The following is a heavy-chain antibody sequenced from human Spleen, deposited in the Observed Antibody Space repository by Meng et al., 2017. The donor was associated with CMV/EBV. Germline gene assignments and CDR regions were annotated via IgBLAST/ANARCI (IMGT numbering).Heavy chain of an antibody. J-gene: IGHJ6*02. CDR1: GYTFTGYY. D-gene: IGHD3-3*01. Sequence: ASVKVSCKASGYTFTGYYMHWVRQATGQGLEWMGWMNPNSGNTGYAQKFQGRVTMTRNTSISTAYMELSSLRSEDTAVYYCARVERFLEWLLSIGGMGIGMDVWGQGTTVTVSS. CDR3: ARVERFLEWLLSIGGMGIGMDV. V-gene: IGHV1-8*02. CDR2: MNPNSGNT.